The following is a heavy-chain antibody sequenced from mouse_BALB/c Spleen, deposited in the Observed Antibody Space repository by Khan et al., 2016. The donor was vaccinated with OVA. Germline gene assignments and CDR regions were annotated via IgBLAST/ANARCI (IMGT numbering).Heavy chain of an antibody. Sequence: QVQLQQSGPGLVAPSQSLSITCTISGFSLTNYGVHWVRQHPGKGLEWLVVIWSDGRTGYNSALKSRLTISKDNSKSQVFLKMNSLQTDDTGMYFCARQPYYHYNVMDYWGQGTSVTVSS. CDR2: IWSDGRT. CDR1: GFSLTNYG. D-gene: IGHD2-10*01. J-gene: IGHJ4*01. V-gene: IGHV2-6-1*01. CDR3: ARQPYYHYNVMDY.